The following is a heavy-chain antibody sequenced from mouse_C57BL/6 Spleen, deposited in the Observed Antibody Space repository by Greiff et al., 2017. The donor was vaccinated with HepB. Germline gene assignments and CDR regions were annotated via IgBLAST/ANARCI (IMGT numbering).Heavy chain of an antibody. CDR1: GYSITSGYY. CDR2: ISYDGSN. V-gene: IGHV3-6*01. J-gene: IGHJ2*01. D-gene: IGHD3-3*01. CDR3: ARASYLDY. Sequence: EVQLQESGPGLVKPSQSLSLTCSVTGYSITSGYYWNWIRQFPGNKLEWMGYISYDGSNNYNPSLKNRISITRDTSKNQFFLKLNSVTTEDTATYYCARASYLDYWGQGTTLTVSS.